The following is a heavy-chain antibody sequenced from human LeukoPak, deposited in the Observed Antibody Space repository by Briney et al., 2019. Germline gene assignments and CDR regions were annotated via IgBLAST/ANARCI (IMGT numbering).Heavy chain of an antibody. Sequence: SETLSLTCTVSGCSISSGYYWGWIRQPPGKGLEWIGSIYHSGSTYYNPSLKSRVTISVDTSKNQFSLKLSSVTAADTAVYYCARDQNSSSRGPDAFDIWGQGTMVTVSS. V-gene: IGHV4-38-2*02. D-gene: IGHD6-6*01. CDR3: ARDQNSSSRGPDAFDI. J-gene: IGHJ3*02. CDR1: GCSISSGYY. CDR2: IYHSGST.